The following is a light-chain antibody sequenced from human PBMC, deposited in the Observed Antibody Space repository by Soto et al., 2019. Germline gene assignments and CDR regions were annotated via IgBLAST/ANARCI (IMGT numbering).Light chain of an antibody. CDR1: SSDVGGYNY. V-gene: IGLV2-14*01. J-gene: IGLJ1*01. CDR3: CSYTTSNTRQIV. CDR2: DVS. Sequence: QSARTQPASVSGSPGQSITISCTGTSSDVGGYNYVSWYQQHPGKAPKFMIYDVSNRPSGVSNRFSGSKSGNKASLTISGLQAEDEADYYCCSYTTSNTRQIVFGTGTKVTVL.